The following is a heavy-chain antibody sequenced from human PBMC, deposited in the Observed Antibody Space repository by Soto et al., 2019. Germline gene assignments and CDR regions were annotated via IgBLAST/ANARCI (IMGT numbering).Heavy chain of an antibody. CDR1: GFTFSSSA. D-gene: IGHD3-16*01. CDR2: ISGSGGST. CDR3: AKSGQWGGFDY. J-gene: IGHJ4*02. Sequence: EVQLLESGGGLVQPAGSLILSCAASGFTFSSSAMSWVRQAPGKGLEWVSAISGSGGSTYYADSVKGRFTICRDNSKNTLYLKMNSLRAEDTAVYYCAKSGQWGGFDYWGQGTLGTVSS. V-gene: IGHV3-23*01.